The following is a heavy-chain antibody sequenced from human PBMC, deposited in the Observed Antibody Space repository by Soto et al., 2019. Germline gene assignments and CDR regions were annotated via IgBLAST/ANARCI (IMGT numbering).Heavy chain of an antibody. CDR3: ARVGSAEYQLLYRYGVDYYYYGMDV. Sequence: SVKVSCKASGGTFSSYAISWVRQAPGQGLEWMGGIIPIFGTANYAQKFQGRVTITADESTSTAYMELSSLRSEDTAVYYCARVGSAEYQLLYRYGVDYYYYGMDVRGQGTTVTVSS. J-gene: IGHJ6*02. V-gene: IGHV1-69*13. CDR2: IIPIFGTA. D-gene: IGHD2-2*02. CDR1: GGTFSSYA.